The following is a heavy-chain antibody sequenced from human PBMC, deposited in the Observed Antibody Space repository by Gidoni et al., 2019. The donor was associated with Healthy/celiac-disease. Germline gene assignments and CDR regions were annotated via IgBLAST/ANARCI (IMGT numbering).Heavy chain of an antibody. J-gene: IGHJ6*03. D-gene: IGHD2-21*01. CDR2: IYTSGST. CDR1: GGSISSGSYY. CDR3: ASDGGRYCGGDCYPYYYYYMDV. V-gene: IGHV4-61*02. Sequence: QVQLQESGPGLVKPSQTLSLTCTVSGGSISSGSYYWSWIRQPAGKGLEWIGRIYTSGSTNYNPSLKSRVTMSVDTSKNQFSLKLSSVTAADTAVYYCASDGGRYCGGDCYPYYYYYMDVWGKGTTVTVSS.